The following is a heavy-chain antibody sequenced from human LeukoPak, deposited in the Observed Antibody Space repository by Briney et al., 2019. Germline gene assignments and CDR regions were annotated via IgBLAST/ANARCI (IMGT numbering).Heavy chain of an antibody. CDR2: IYYSGST. J-gene: IGHJ4*02. Sequence: PSETLSLTCTVSGGSISSYYWSWIRQPPGKGLEWIGYIYYSGSTNYNPSLKSRVTISVDTSKNQFSLKLNSVTAADTAVYYCARDHPASFFDYWGQGTLVTVSS. CDR3: ARDHPASFFDY. V-gene: IGHV4-59*01. CDR1: GGSISSYY. D-gene: IGHD3-3*02.